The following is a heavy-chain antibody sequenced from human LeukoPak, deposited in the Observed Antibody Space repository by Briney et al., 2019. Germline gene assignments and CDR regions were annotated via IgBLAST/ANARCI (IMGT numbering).Heavy chain of an antibody. CDR3: VRDWGYDSSGYWQKYFDT. J-gene: IGHJ4*02. CDR2: IRYDGSNK. V-gene: IGHV3-30*02. Sequence: GGSLRLSCAASGFTFSSCGMHWVRQAPGKGLEWVAFIRYDGSNKYYADSVKGRFTISRDNAKNTVYPQMNSLRAEDTAVYYCVRDWGYDSSGYWQKYFDTWGQGTLVTVSS. CDR1: GFTFSSCG. D-gene: IGHD3-22*01.